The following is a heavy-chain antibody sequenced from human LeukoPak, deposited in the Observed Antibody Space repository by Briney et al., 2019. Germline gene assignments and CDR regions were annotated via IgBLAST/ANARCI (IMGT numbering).Heavy chain of an antibody. V-gene: IGHV4-34*01. Sequence: SETLSLTCAVYGGSFSGYYWSWIRQPPGKGLEWIGEINHSGSTNYNPSLKSRVTISVDTSKNQFSLKLSSVTAADTAVYYCARAGAAPFYDSSGYLFDYWGQGTLVTVSS. J-gene: IGHJ4*02. CDR3: ARAGAAPFYDSSGYLFDY. D-gene: IGHD3-22*01. CDR2: INHSGST. CDR1: GGSFSGYY.